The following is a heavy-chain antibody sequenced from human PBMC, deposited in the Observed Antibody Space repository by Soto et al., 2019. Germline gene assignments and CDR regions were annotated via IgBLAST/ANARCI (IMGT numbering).Heavy chain of an antibody. CDR2: IVVGSGNT. CDR1: GYTFTSSA. J-gene: IGHJ4*02. D-gene: IGHD3-16*02. Sequence: SVKGSCKASGYTFTSSAMQWVRQARGQRLEWIGWIVVGSGNTNYAQKFQERVTITRDMSTSTAYMELSSLRSEDTAVYYCAASLSDYDYIWGSYRYVPAIDYWGQGTLVTVSS. CDR3: AASLSDYDYIWGSYRYVPAIDY. V-gene: IGHV1-58*02.